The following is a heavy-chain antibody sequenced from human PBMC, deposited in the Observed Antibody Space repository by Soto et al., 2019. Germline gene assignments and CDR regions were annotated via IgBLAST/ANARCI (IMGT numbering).Heavy chain of an antibody. Sequence: QVQLVQSGAEVKKPGASVKVSCKASGYTFTSYGISWVRQAPGQGLEWMGWISAYNGNTNYAQKVKGRVTMTTDTSTGTAYMELSSLRSDDTVVYYCARVRGDIVVVPTATPYYYYGMDVWGQGTTVTVSS. V-gene: IGHV1-18*01. CDR1: GYTFTSYG. CDR2: ISAYNGNT. D-gene: IGHD2-2*01. J-gene: IGHJ6*02. CDR3: ARVRGDIVVVPTATPYYYYGMDV.